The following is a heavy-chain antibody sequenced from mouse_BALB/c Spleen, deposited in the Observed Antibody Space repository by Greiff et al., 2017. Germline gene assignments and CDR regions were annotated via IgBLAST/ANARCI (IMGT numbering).Heavy chain of an antibody. D-gene: IGHD1-1*01. CDR3: ARSSGTTVVATGGYYFDY. CDR2: INPGSGGT. Sequence: QVQLQQSGAELVRPGTSVKVSCKASGYAFTNYLIEWVKQRPGQGLEWIGVINPGSGGTNYNEKFKGKATLTADKSSSTAYMQLSSLTSDDSAVYFCARSSGTTVVATGGYYFDYWGQGTTLTVSS. V-gene: IGHV1-54*01. J-gene: IGHJ2*01. CDR1: GYAFTNYL.